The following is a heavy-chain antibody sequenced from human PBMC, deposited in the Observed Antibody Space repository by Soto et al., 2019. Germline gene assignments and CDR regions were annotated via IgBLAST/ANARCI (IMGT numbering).Heavy chain of an antibody. D-gene: IGHD3-10*01. Sequence: QVQLQESGPGLVKPSQTLSLTCTVSGGSISSGGYYWSWIRQHPGKGLEWIGYIYYSGSTYYNPSLKSRVTISVDTSKNQFSLKLSSVTAADTAVYYCAREGEYDGSGSRVDYWGQGTLVTVSS. J-gene: IGHJ4*02. CDR2: IYYSGST. CDR1: GGSISSGGYY. V-gene: IGHV4-31*03. CDR3: AREGEYDGSGSRVDY.